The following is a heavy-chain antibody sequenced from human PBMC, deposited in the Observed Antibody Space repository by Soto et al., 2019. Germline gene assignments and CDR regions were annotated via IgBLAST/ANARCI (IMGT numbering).Heavy chain of an antibody. CDR2: IIPILGIA. D-gene: IGHD6-6*01. CDR1: GGTFSSYT. CDR3: ARASIATPSDAFDI. Sequence: SVKVSCKASGGTFSSYTISWVRQAPGQGLEWMGRIIPILGIANSAQKFQGRVTITADKSTSTAYMELSSLRSEDTAVYYCARASIATPSDAFDIWGQGTMVTVSS. V-gene: IGHV1-69*02. J-gene: IGHJ3*02.